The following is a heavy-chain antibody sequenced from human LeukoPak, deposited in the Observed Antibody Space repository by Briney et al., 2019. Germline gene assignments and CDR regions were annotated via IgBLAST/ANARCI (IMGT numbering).Heavy chain of an antibody. Sequence: SETLSLTCTVSGGSINYDYWSWIRQPAGKGLEWIGRIYTSGSTNYNPSLKSRVTISVDTSKNQFSLKLNSVTAADTAVYYCAKDGVKDSWGYFPEYFQDWGQGTLVTVSS. CDR2: IYTSGST. CDR3: AKDGVKDSWGYFPEYFQD. J-gene: IGHJ1*01. CDR1: GGSINYDY. D-gene: IGHD3-22*01. V-gene: IGHV4-4*07.